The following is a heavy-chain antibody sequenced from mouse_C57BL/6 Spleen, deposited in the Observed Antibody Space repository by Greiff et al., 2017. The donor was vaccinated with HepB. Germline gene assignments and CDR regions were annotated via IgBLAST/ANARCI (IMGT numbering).Heavy chain of an antibody. Sequence: VQLQQPGAELVMPGASVKLSCKASGYTFTSYWMHWVKQRPGQGLEWIGEIDPSDSYTNYNQKLKGKSTLTVDKSSSTAYMQLSSLTSEDSAVYYCARSGYYDGSDYWGQGTTLTVSS. CDR2: IDPSDSYT. CDR1: GYTFTSYW. D-gene: IGHD1-1*01. V-gene: IGHV1-69*01. CDR3: ARSGYYDGSDY. J-gene: IGHJ2*01.